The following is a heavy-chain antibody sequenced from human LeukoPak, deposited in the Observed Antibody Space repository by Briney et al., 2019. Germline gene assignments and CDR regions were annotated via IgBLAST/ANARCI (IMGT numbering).Heavy chain of an antibody. Sequence: SETLSLTCTVSGSSISSYYWSWIRQPPGKGLEWIGYIYYSGSTNYNPSLKSRVTISIDKSKNQFSLNLNSVTAADTAVYYCARNSYYDNSGEGAFDIWGQGTMVTVSS. CDR2: IYYSGST. D-gene: IGHD3-22*01. CDR3: ARNSYYDNSGEGAFDI. CDR1: GSSISSYY. V-gene: IGHV4-59*12. J-gene: IGHJ3*02.